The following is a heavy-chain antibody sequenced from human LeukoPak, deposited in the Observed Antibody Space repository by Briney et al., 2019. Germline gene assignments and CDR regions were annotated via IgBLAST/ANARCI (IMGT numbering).Heavy chain of an antibody. D-gene: IGHD3-22*01. CDR2: ISYDGSNK. CDR1: GFTFSSYG. V-gene: IGHV3-30*18. J-gene: IGHJ4*02. Sequence: GGPLRLSCAASGFTFSSYGMHWVRQAPGKGLEWVAVISYDGSNKYYADSVKGRFTISRDNSKNTLYLQMNSLRAEDTAVYYCAKGEDYYDSSGNIYWGQGTLVTVYS. CDR3: AKGEDYYDSSGNIY.